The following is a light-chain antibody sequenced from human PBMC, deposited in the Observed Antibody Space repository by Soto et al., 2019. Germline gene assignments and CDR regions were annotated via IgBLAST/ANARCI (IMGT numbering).Light chain of an antibody. J-gene: IGLJ3*02. CDR3: NSYRDTDTFWV. CDR1: SSDVGVYNH. Sequence: QSVLTQPASVSGSPGQSITISCTGTSSDVGVYNHVSWYQQHPGKVPKLMIYEVSNRPSGVSDRFSGSKSGNTASLTISGLQAEDEADYYCNSYRDTDTFWVFGGGTQLTVL. CDR2: EVS. V-gene: IGLV2-14*01.